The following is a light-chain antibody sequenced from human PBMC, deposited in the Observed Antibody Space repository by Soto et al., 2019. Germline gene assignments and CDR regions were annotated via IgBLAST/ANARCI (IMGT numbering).Light chain of an antibody. CDR3: QQYGSAPLT. CDR2: GAS. Sequence: ESVLTQSPGTLSLSPGERATLSCRASHSFSSDYLAWYQQKAGQAPRLLIYGASRRVTGIPVRFSGSGSGTDFTLTISRLEPEDFAVYYCQQYGSAPLTFGGGTKVDIK. V-gene: IGKV3-20*01. J-gene: IGKJ4*01. CDR1: HSFSSDY.